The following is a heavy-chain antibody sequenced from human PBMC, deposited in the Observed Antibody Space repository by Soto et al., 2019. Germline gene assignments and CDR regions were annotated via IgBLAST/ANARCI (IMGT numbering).Heavy chain of an antibody. V-gene: IGHV3-21*04. D-gene: IGHD3-3*01. J-gene: IGHJ4*02. Sequence: GGSLRLSCAASGFTFSSYSMNWARQAPGKGLEWVSSISSSSSYIYYADSVKGRFTISRDNSKNTLYLQMNSLRAEDTAVYYCAKDPTYYDFWSGYPRTPSFDYWGQGTLVTVSS. CDR2: ISSSSSYI. CDR3: AKDPTYYDFWSGYPRTPSFDY. CDR1: GFTFSSYS.